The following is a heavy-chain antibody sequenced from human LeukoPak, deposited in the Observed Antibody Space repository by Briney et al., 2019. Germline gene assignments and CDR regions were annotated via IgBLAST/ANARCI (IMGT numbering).Heavy chain of an antibody. CDR1: GFTFRNAG. CDR2: IWYDGSQK. D-gene: IGHD4-17*01. CDR3: AKNRGDYKHNFDL. Sequence: GRSLRLSCAVSGFTFRNAGMHWVRQAPGKGLEWVAVIWYDGSQKYYADSVKGRFTISRDNSKNMLSLHMNSLRAEDSAVYFWAKNRGDYKHNFDLWGQGTLGNV. J-gene: IGHJ4*02. V-gene: IGHV3-33*06.